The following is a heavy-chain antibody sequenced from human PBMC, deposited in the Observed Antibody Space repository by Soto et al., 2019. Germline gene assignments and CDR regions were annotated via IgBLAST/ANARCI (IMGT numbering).Heavy chain of an antibody. CDR2: MSYDGSNE. CDR3: AKDGSHNFDY. V-gene: IGHV3-30*18. J-gene: IGHJ4*02. Sequence: QVQLVESGGGVVQPGRSLRLSCAASGFTFSHYAMHWVRQAPGKGLEWVALMSYDGSNEYYADSVKGRFTISRDNSKNTLYLQMNGLRADDTAVYYCAKDGSHNFDYWGQGTLVTVSS. D-gene: IGHD1-26*01. CDR1: GFTFSHYA.